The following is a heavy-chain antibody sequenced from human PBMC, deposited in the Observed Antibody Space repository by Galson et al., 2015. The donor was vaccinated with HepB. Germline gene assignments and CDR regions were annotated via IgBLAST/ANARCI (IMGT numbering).Heavy chain of an antibody. J-gene: IGHJ4*02. Sequence: SLRLSCAASGFTISSNYMSWVRQAPGKGLEWVSIIYSDGSTYYADSVKGRFTISRDNSKNTLYLQMYSLRAEDTAMYYCASMVIGAGWDSFDSWGQGTLVTVSS. V-gene: IGHV3-53*01. CDR2: IYSDGST. CDR1: GFTISSNY. CDR3: ASMVIGAGWDSFDS. D-gene: IGHD2/OR15-2a*01.